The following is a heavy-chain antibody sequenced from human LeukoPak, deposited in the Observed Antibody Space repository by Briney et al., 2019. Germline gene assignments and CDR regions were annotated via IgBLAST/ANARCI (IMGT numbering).Heavy chain of an antibody. CDR3: ARHGHYDSPDPFDY. V-gene: IGHV4-59*08. J-gene: IGHJ4*02. D-gene: IGHD3-10*01. CDR2: IYNIVST. CDR1: GDSTTSYY. Sequence: SETLSLTCTVSGDSTTSYYWSWVWQPPGRGLEWIGCIYNIVSTSYNPYLKSRVTISVDKYQNQFSLKLSSVTTEHTAGYYCARHGHYDSPDPFDYWGQGTLVTVSS.